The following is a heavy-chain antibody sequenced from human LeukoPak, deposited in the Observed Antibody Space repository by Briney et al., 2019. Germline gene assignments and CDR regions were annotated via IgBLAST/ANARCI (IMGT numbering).Heavy chain of an antibody. V-gene: IGHV4-34*01. CDR2: INHSGST. CDR1: GGSISSYY. CDR3: ARGRESSLDY. Sequence: SETLSLTCTVSGGSISSYYWSWIRQPPGKGLEWIGEINHSGSTNYNPSLQSRVTISVDTSKNQFSLKLSSVTAADTAVYYCARGRESSLDYWGQGTLVTVSS. J-gene: IGHJ4*02.